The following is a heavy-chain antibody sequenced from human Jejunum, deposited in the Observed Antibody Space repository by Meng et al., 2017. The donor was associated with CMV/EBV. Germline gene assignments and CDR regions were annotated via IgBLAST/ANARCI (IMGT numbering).Heavy chain of an antibody. D-gene: IGHD6-6*01. CDR2: MYYSGLS. CDR3: ARVIAARPGGGYCDD. V-gene: IGHV4-39*07. CDR1: GGSISDANYY. Sequence: GGSISDANYYWGWFRQSPGKGLEWIGSMYYSGLSYYNPPLRSRISMSVATFENQFSLRLSSVTAADTAVYFCARVIAARPGGGYCDDWGQGMLVTVSS. J-gene: IGHJ4*02.